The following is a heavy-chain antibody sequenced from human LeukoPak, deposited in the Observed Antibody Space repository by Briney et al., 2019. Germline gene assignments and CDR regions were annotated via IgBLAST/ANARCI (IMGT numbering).Heavy chain of an antibody. D-gene: IGHD2-21*02. CDR1: GYTFTSYG. J-gene: IGHJ6*02. CDR3: ARGVLAYCGGDCYYYYYGMDV. Sequence: ASVKVSCKAPGYTFTSYGISWVRQAPGQGLEWMGWISAYNGNTNYAQKLQGRVTMTTDTSTSTAYMELRSLRSDDTAVYYCARGVLAYCGGDCYYYYYGMDVWGQGTTVTVSS. CDR2: ISAYNGNT. V-gene: IGHV1-18*01.